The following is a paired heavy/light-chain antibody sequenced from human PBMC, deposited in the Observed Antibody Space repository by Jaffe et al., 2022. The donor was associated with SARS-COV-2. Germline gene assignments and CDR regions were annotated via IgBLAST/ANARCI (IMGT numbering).Heavy chain of an antibody. CDR1: GFVFSSYA. D-gene: IGHD3-3*01. CDR3: AKALTIFGVVRRYYYNAMDV. V-gene: IGHV3-23*01. Sequence: EVQLLESGGGLVQPGGSLRLSCAASGFVFSSYAMTWVRQAPGKGLEWVSSISGGGDSTYFADSVKGRFTISRDSSKNTLDLQMNSVTAEDTAVYYCAKALTIFGVVRRYYYNAMDVWGQGTTVTVSS. CDR2: ISGGGDST. J-gene: IGHJ6*02.
Light chain of an antibody. CDR2: DVT. V-gene: IGLV2-14*01. Sequence: QSALTQPASVSGSPGQSITISCTGTSSDVGAYNYVSWYQQHPGKAPKLMIYDVTNRPSGVSNRFSGSKSANTASLIISGLQPEDEADYYCSSYTSYNTLLFGGGTKLTV. CDR3: SSYTSYNTLL. CDR1: SSDVGAYNY. J-gene: IGLJ2*01.